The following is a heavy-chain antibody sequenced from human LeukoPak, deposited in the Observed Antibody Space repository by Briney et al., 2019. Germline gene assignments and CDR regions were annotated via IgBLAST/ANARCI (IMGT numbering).Heavy chain of an antibody. CDR1: GFTSSSYW. CDR2: INSDGSST. Sequence: GGSLRLSCAASGFTSSSYWMHWVRQAPGKGLAWVSRINSDGSSTTYADSVKGRSTISRDNAKNTLYLQMNSLRAEDTAVYYCARGNSYDSSGYYRVYWGQGTLVTVSS. J-gene: IGHJ4*02. D-gene: IGHD3-22*01. CDR3: ARGNSYDSSGYYRVY. V-gene: IGHV3-74*01.